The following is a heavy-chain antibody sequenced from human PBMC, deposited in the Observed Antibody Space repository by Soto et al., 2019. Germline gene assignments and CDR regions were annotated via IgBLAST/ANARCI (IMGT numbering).Heavy chain of an antibody. CDR2: IYYSGST. CDR1: GGSISSSSYY. J-gene: IGHJ4*02. Sequence: QLQLQESGPGLVKPSETLSLTCTVSGGSISSSSYYWGWIRQPPGKGLEWIGSIYYSGSTYYNPSLKSRVTESVVTSKTQFSRNLSSVTAADTAVYYCATRGGPGLSIGDIVVVPAAYYYFDYWGQGTLVTVSS. CDR3: ATRGGPGLSIGDIVVVPAAYYYFDY. D-gene: IGHD2-2*01. V-gene: IGHV4-39*01.